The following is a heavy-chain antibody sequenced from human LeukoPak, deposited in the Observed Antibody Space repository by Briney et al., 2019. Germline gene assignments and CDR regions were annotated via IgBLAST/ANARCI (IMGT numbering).Heavy chain of an antibody. CDR3: ARTNYFDY. J-gene: IGHJ4*02. CDR1: GGSFSDYY. Sequence: SETLSLTCAVYGGSFSDYYWSWIRQPPGKGLEWIGEINHSGSTNYNPSLKSRVTISVDTSKNQFSLKLNSVTAADTAVYYCARTNYFDYWGQGTLVTVSS. CDR2: INHSGST. V-gene: IGHV4-34*01.